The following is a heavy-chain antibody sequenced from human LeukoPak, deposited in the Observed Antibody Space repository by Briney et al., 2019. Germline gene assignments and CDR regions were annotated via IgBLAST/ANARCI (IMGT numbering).Heavy chain of an antibody. Sequence: SETLSLTCTVSGGSISSHYWSWIWQPAGKGLEWIGRIYTSGSTHYNPSLKSRVSMSVDTSKAQFSLKLSSVTAADTAVYYCARGSPSGASYFNYWGQGTLVTVSS. CDR3: ARGSPSGASYFNY. CDR2: IYTSGST. V-gene: IGHV4-4*07. J-gene: IGHJ4*02. D-gene: IGHD2-15*01. CDR1: GGSISSHY.